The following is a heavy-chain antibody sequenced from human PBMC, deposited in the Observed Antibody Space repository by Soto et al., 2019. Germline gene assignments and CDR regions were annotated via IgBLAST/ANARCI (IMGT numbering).Heavy chain of an antibody. CDR1: GGSFSGYY. CDR2: INHSGST. Sequence: SETLSLTCAVYGGSFSGYYWSWIRQPPGKGLEWIGEINHSGSTNYNPSLKNRVTISVDTSKNQFSLKLSSVTAADTAVYYCAKTPMTYDSSGYYSYYFDYWGQGTLVTVSS. CDR3: AKTPMTYDSSGYYSYYFDY. D-gene: IGHD3-22*01. J-gene: IGHJ4*02. V-gene: IGHV4-34*01.